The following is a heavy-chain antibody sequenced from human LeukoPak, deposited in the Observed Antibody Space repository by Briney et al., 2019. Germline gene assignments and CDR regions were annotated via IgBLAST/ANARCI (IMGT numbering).Heavy chain of an antibody. V-gene: IGHV4-4*02. CDR1: GGSISSSNW. D-gene: IGHD3-22*01. J-gene: IGHJ5*02. Sequence: SGTLSLTCAVSGGSISSSNWWSWVRQPPGKGLEWIGEIYHSGSTNYNPSLKSRVTISVDESKNQFSLKLSSVTAADTAVYYCAEGNYYDSSGYSSQTFDPWGQGTLVTVSS. CDR2: IYHSGST. CDR3: AEGNYYDSSGYSSQTFDP.